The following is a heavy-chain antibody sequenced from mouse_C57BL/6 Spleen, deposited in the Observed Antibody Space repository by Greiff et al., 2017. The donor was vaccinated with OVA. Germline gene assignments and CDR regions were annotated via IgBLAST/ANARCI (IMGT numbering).Heavy chain of an antibody. CDR2: IYPRDGST. D-gene: IGHD5-5*01. CDR1: GYTFTSYD. J-gene: IGHJ3*01. CDR3: ARRGTSYPFAY. Sequence: QVQLQQSGPELVKPGASVKLSCKASGYTFTSYDINWVKQRPGQGLEWIGLIYPRDGSTKYNEKFKGKATLTVDTSSSTAYMELHSLTSEDSAVYFCARRGTSYPFAYWGQGTLVTVSA. V-gene: IGHV1-85*01.